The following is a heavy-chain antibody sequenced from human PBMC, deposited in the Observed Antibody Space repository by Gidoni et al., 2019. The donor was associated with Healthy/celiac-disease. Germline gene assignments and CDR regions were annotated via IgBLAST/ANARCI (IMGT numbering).Heavy chain of an antibody. J-gene: IGHJ6*02. Sequence: QVQLVESGGGVVQPGRSLRLSCAASGFTFSRYGMHWVRQAPGKGLEWVAVIWYDGSNKYYADSVKGRFTISRDNSKNTLYLQMNSLRAEDTAVYYCARGNYYDSSGYSGMDVWGQGTTVTVSS. CDR3: ARGNYYDSSGYSGMDV. D-gene: IGHD3-22*01. CDR2: IWYDGSNK. CDR1: GFTFSRYG. V-gene: IGHV3-33*01.